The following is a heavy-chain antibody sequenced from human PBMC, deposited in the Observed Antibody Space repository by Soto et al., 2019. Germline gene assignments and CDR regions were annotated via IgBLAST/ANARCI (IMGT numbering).Heavy chain of an antibody. CDR1: GGSISSSSYY. J-gene: IGHJ4*02. CDR2: IYYSGST. CDR3: ARPHDYGGYVY. V-gene: IGHV4-39*01. D-gene: IGHD4-17*01. Sequence: QLQLQESGPGLVKPSETLSRTCTVSGGSISSSSYYWGWIRQPPGKGLEWIGSIYYSGSTYYTPSLKSRVTIAVDTSKNQFSLKLSSVTAADTAVYYCARPHDYGGYVYWGQGTLVTVSS.